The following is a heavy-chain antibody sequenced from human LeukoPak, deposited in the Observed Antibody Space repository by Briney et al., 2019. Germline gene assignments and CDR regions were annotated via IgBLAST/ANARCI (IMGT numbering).Heavy chain of an antibody. V-gene: IGHV1-18*01. CDR2: ISAYNGNT. D-gene: IGHD6-19*01. CDR3: ASQGWPHNWFDP. CDR1: GYSFTGYG. J-gene: IGHJ5*02. Sequence: ASVKVSCKASGYSFTGYGISWVRQAPGQGLEWMGWISAYNGNTNYAQKLQGRVTMTTDTSTSTAYMELRSLRSDDTAVYYCASQGWPHNWFDPWGQGPLVTVSS.